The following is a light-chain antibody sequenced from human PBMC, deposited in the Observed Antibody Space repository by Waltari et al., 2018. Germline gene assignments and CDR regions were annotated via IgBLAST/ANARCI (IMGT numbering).Light chain of an antibody. J-gene: IGLJ3*02. CDR3: CSYGGPSSWV. Sequence: QSALTQPASMSGSPGQSITVSCTGTSSDIGNYALVSWYQQFPGKAPKLIIYECTERPSGISRRVSGSKSGNTAFLTISGLQAEDEADYHCCSYGGPSSWVFGGGTKLTVL. CDR2: ECT. CDR1: SSDIGNYAL. V-gene: IGLV2-23*01.